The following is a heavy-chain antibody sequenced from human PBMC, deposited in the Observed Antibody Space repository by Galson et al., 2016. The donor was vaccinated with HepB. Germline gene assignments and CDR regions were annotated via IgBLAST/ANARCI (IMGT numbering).Heavy chain of an antibody. V-gene: IGHV2-5*02. J-gene: IGHJ1*01. CDR1: GFSLTTSGLG. CDR2: IYWDDEK. CDR3: GHNAYCGGDCSIYFRH. Sequence: PALVKPTQTLTLTCTFSGFSLTTSGLGVGWIRQPPGKSLEWLALIYWDDEKRYSPSLKSRLTITKDTSKNLVALTVTNMDPVDTATYYFGHNAYCGGDCSIYFRHWGQGTLVTVSS. D-gene: IGHD2-21*02.